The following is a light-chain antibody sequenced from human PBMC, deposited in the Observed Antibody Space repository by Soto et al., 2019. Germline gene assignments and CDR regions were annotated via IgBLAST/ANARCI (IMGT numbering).Light chain of an antibody. CDR2: CAS. CDR3: QHYVGSSRT. CDR1: QSVSSSS. J-gene: IGKJ1*01. Sequence: EIVLTQSPGTMSLSPGERATLSCRASQSVSSSSLAWYQHNPGQAPRLLIYCASSRATGIPDRFSGSGSGTDFTLTIIRLEHEDLAVYSSQHYVGSSRTCGQQTKVQIK. V-gene: IGKV3-20*01.